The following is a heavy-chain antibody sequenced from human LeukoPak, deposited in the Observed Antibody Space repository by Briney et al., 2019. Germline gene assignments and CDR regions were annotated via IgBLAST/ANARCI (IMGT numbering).Heavy chain of an antibody. D-gene: IGHD2-8*01. CDR2: IYSGGST. J-gene: IGHJ4*02. V-gene: IGHV3-53*01. CDR1: GFTVSSNY. CDR3: AKDKVLMVYYFDY. Sequence: GGSLRLSCAASGFTVSSNYMSWVRQAPGKGLEWVSVIYSGGSTYYADSVKGRFTISRDNSKNTLYLQMNSLRAEDTAVYYCAKDKVLMVYYFDYWGQGTLVTVSS.